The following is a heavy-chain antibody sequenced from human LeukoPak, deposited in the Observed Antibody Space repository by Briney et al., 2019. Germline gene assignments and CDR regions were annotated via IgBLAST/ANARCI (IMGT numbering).Heavy chain of an antibody. Sequence: ASVKVSCKASGYTFTSYYMHWVRQAPGQGLEWMGIINPSGGSTSYAQKFQGRVTMTRDTSISTAYMELSRLRSDDTAVYYCAREYGDYVRFDYWGQGTLVTVSS. V-gene: IGHV1-46*01. CDR1: GYTFTSYY. CDR3: AREYGDYVRFDY. D-gene: IGHD4-17*01. J-gene: IGHJ4*02. CDR2: INPSGGST.